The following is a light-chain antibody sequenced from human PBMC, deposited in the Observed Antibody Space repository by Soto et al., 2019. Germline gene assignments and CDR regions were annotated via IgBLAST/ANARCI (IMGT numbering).Light chain of an antibody. Sequence: QSVLIQPPSASGSPGQSVTISCTGTSSDVGAYNYVSWYQQYTGKAPKLMIYDVSKRPSGVPDRFSGSKSGNTASLTVSGLRADDEAVYYCSSYGGGDTFHVIFGGGTKLTVL. V-gene: IGLV2-8*01. CDR1: SSDVGAYNY. CDR2: DVS. J-gene: IGLJ2*01. CDR3: SSYGGGDTFHVI.